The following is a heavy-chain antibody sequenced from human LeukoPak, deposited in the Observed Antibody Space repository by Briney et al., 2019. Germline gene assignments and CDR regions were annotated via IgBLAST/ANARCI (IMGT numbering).Heavy chain of an antibody. J-gene: IGHJ4*02. Sequence: GGSLRLSCAASGFTFSSYAMSWVRQAPGKGLEWVSAISGSGGSTYYAASVKGRFTISRDNSKNTLYLQMNSLRAEDTAVYYCAKESQGDGETALYYFDYWGQGTLVTVSS. D-gene: IGHD3-10*01. CDR2: ISGSGGST. V-gene: IGHV3-23*01. CDR1: GFTFSSYA. CDR3: AKESQGDGETALYYFDY.